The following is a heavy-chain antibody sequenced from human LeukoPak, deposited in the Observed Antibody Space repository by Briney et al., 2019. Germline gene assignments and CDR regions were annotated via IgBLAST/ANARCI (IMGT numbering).Heavy chain of an antibody. CDR2: ISHRGSP. CDR3: ARGLEGPATTVTTDFSYYYMDV. Sequence: PSETLSLTCAVYGGSFSNYFWTWIRQPPGKGLEWIGEISHRGSPNYNPFLESRVTISLDTSKSQFSLRLTSVIAADTAVYYCARGLEGPATTVTTDFSYYYMDVWGKGTTVIVSS. V-gene: IGHV4-34*01. J-gene: IGHJ6*03. CDR1: GGSFSNYF. D-gene: IGHD4-17*01.